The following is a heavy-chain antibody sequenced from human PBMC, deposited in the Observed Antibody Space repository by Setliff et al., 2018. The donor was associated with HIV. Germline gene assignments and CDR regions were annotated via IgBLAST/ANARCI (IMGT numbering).Heavy chain of an antibody. CDR3: ARGYYDSSGTFDY. Sequence: PSETLSLTCTVSGGSISGHYWSWIRQPPGRGLEWIGYIYSSGSTNFNPPLQSRVTISVDTSKNQFSLKLSSVTAADTAVYYCARGYYDSSGTFDYWGQGTLVTVSS. V-gene: IGHV4-4*09. D-gene: IGHD3-22*01. J-gene: IGHJ4*02. CDR2: IYSSGST. CDR1: GGSISGHY.